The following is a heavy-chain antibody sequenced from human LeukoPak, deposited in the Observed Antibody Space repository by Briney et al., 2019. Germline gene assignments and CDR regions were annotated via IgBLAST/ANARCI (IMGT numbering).Heavy chain of an antibody. J-gene: IGHJ5*02. CDR1: GFTFSSYE. Sequence: PGGSLRLFCAASGFTFSSYEINWVRQAPGKGLEWVSYISSSGSNIYYADSVKGRFTISRDNAKNSLYLQMNSLRAEDTAVYYCARGYYYDNGGPNWFDPWGQGTLVTVSS. CDR3: ARGYYYDNGGPNWFDP. CDR2: ISSSGSNI. D-gene: IGHD3-22*01. V-gene: IGHV3-48*03.